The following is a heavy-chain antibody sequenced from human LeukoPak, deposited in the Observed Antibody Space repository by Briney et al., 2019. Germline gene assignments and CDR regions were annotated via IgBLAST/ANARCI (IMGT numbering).Heavy chain of an antibody. J-gene: IGHJ6*03. V-gene: IGHV3-30-3*01. CDR2: ISYDGINK. CDR1: GFTFSSYA. Sequence: GGSLRLSCAASGFTFSSYAMHWVRQAPGKGLEWVAVISYDGINKYYADSVKGRFTISRDNSKNTLYLQMNSLRGEDTAVYYCARVGQLAFDHYYYYMDVWGKGTTVTVSS. CDR3: ARVGQLAFDHYYYYMDV. D-gene: IGHD5-24*01.